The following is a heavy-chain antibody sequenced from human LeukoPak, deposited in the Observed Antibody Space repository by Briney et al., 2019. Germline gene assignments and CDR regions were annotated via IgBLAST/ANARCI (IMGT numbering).Heavy chain of an antibody. CDR1: GGSVSGYY. J-gene: IGHJ5*02. CDR3: ARNNAEYSIAVAGTGWFDP. Sequence: SETLSLTCAVYGGSVSGYYWSWIRQPPGKGLEWIGEINYRGSTNYKPSLKSRVTMSVDTSKNQFSLKLSSVTAADTAVYYCARNNAEYSIAVAGTGWFDPWGQGTLVTVSS. CDR2: INYRGST. D-gene: IGHD6-13*01. V-gene: IGHV4-34*01.